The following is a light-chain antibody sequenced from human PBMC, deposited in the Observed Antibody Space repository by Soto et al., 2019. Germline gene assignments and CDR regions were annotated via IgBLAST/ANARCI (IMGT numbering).Light chain of an antibody. CDR1: SSDVGSYNL. J-gene: IGLJ1*01. V-gene: IGLV2-23*01. CDR2: EGS. CDR3: YSYAGSNTYV. Sequence: QSVLTQPASVSGSPGQSITISCTGTSSDVGSYNLVSWYQQHPGKAPKVMIYEGSKRPSGVSDRFSGSKSGNTASLTISGLQAEDEADYYCYSYAGSNTYVFGTGTKLTVL.